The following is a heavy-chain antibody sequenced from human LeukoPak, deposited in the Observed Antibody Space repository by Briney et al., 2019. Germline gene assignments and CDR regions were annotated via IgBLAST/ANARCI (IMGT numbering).Heavy chain of an antibody. Sequence: GGSLRLSCAASGFTFSSYGMHWVRQAPGKGLEWVAVISYDGSNKYYADSVKGRFTISRDNSKNTLYLQMNSLRAEDTAVYYCAKGSGYYEFDYWGQGTLVTVSS. CDR2: ISYDGSNK. CDR1: GFTFSSYG. CDR3: AKGSGYYEFDY. D-gene: IGHD3-3*01. J-gene: IGHJ4*02. V-gene: IGHV3-30*18.